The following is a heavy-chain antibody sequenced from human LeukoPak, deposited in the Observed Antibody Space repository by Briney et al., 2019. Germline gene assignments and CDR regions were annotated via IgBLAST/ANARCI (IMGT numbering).Heavy chain of an antibody. D-gene: IGHD3-10*01. CDR2: INQDGSEK. CDR3: ARDGTDYFGSGGFEDY. V-gene: IGHV3-7*03. CDR1: GFTFSSCW. Sequence: PGGSLRLSCAASGFTFSSCWMSWVRQAPGKGLEWLATINQDGSEKNYVDSVKGRFIISRDNAKNSLSLQMNTLRADDTAVYYCARDGTDYFGSGGFEDYWGQGTLVTVSS. J-gene: IGHJ4*02.